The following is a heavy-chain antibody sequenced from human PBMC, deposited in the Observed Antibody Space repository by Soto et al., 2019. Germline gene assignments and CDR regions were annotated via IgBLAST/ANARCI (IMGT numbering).Heavy chain of an antibody. Sequence: SGPTLVNPTQTLTLTCTFSGFSLSTSGMCVSWIRQPPGKALEWLALIDWDDDKYYSTSLKTRLTISKDTSKNQVVLTMTNMDPVDTATYYCARMLTRDGSGVYFASAYYYYGMDVWGQGTTVTVSS. J-gene: IGHJ6*02. CDR2: IDWDDDK. D-gene: IGHD3-10*01. CDR3: ARMLTRDGSGVYFASAYYYYGMDV. V-gene: IGHV2-70*01. CDR1: GFSLSTSGMC.